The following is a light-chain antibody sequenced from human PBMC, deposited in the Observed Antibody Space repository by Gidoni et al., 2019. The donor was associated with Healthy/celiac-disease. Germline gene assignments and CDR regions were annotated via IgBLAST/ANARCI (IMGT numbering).Light chain of an antibody. CDR2: DAS. CDR1: QSVSSY. CDR3: QQRSNWPLT. V-gene: IGKV3-11*01. J-gene: IGKJ4*01. Sequence: EIVLTQSPATLALSPGEKATLSCRASQSVSSYLAWYQQKPGQAPRLLIYDASNRATVIPARFSGSGSGTDFTLTISILEPEYFAVYYCQQRSNWPLTFGGGTKVEIK.